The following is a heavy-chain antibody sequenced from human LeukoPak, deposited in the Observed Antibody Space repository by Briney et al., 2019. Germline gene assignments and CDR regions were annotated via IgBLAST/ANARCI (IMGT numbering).Heavy chain of an antibody. CDR3: ARDQHYDFWSGYNIRGDAFDI. V-gene: IGHV1-46*01. J-gene: IGHJ3*02. D-gene: IGHD3-3*01. CDR1: GYTFTSYY. CDR2: INPSGGST. Sequence: GASVKVSCKASGYTFTSYYMHWVRQAPGQGLEWMGIINPSGGSTSYAQKFQGRVTMTRDMSTSTVYMELSSLRSEDTAVYYCARDQHYDFWSGYNIRGDAFDIWGQGTMVTVSS.